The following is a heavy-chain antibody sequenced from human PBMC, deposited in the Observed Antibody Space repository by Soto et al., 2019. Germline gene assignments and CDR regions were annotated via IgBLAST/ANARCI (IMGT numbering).Heavy chain of an antibody. CDR2: INAGNGNT. D-gene: IGHD3-10*02. Sequence: ASVKVSCKASGYTFTSYAMHWVRQAPGQRLEWMGWINAGNGNTKYSQKFQGRVTITRDTSASTAYMELSSLRSEDTAVYYCARDMSHDDYFDYRGQGTLVTVSS. J-gene: IGHJ4*02. CDR3: ARDMSHDDYFDY. V-gene: IGHV1-3*01. CDR1: GYTFTSYA.